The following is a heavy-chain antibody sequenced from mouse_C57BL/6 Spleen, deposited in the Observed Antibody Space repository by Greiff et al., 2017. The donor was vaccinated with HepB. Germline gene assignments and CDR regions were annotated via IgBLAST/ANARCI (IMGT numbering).Heavy chain of an antibody. D-gene: IGHD2-1*01. Sequence: QVQLQQPGAELVMPGASVKLSCKASGYTFTSYWMHWVKQRPGQGLEWIGEIDPSDSYTNYNQKFKGKSTLTVDKSSSTAYMQLSSLTSEDSAVYYCARWGGNYGNSYAMDYWGQGTSVTVSS. CDR2: IDPSDSYT. V-gene: IGHV1-69*01. CDR1: GYTFTSYW. CDR3: ARWGGNYGNSYAMDY. J-gene: IGHJ4*01.